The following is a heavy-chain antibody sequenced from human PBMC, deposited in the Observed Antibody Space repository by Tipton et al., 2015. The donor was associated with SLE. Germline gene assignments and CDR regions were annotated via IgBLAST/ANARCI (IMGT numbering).Heavy chain of an antibody. Sequence: TLSLTCIVSGDSITSGNYYWGWIRQPPGKGLEWIGSVHYRGSTYYSPSLKSRVTVSVDTSKNLFSLKLSSVTAADTAVYFCARRQRGYSYAPFDSWGQGTLVIVSS. V-gene: IGHV4-39*01. CDR2: VHYRGST. J-gene: IGHJ4*02. CDR1: GDSITSGNYY. CDR3: ARRQRGYSYAPFDS. D-gene: IGHD5-18*01.